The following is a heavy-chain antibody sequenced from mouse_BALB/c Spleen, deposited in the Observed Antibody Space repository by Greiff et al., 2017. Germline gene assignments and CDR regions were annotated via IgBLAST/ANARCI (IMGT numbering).Heavy chain of an antibody. Sequence: ESGPGLVKPSQSLSLTCSVTGYSITSGYYWNWIRQFPGNKREWMGYISYDGSNNYNPSLKNRISITRDTSKNQFFLKLNSVTTEDTATYYCARGEGYGDYWGQGTTLTVSS. J-gene: IGHJ2*01. CDR3: ARGEGYGDY. CDR2: ISYDGSN. D-gene: IGHD2-10*02. CDR1: GYSITSGYY. V-gene: IGHV3-6*02.